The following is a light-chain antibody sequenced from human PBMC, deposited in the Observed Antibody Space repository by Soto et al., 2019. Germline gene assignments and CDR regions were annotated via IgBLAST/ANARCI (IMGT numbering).Light chain of an antibody. J-gene: IGKJ2*01. CDR3: QQYKRYPYT. V-gene: IGKV1-5*03. CDR1: QSVNSW. Sequence: DIQMTQSPSTLSASVGDRVTITCRASQSVNSWLAWYQQKPGKAPNLLIYKASSLASGVPSRFSGSGSGTDFPLTISRVQPDAFAPYYCQQYKRYPYTFGQGTKLEIK. CDR2: KAS.